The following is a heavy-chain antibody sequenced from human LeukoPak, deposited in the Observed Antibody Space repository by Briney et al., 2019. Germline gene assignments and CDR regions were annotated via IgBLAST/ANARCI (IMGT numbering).Heavy chain of an antibody. J-gene: IGHJ4*02. D-gene: IGHD6-19*01. CDR1: GFTFSSYS. Sequence: GGSLRLSCAASGFTFSSYSMNWVRQAPGKGLEWVSSISSSSSYIYYADSVRGRFTISRDNAKNSLYLQMNSLRAEDTAVYYCARVADAVAGPMDYWGQGTLVTVSS. CDR2: ISSSSSYI. CDR3: ARVADAVAGPMDY. V-gene: IGHV3-21*01.